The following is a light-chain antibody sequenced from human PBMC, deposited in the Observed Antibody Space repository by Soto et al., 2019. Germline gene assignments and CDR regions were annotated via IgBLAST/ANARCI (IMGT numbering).Light chain of an antibody. V-gene: IGKV3-20*01. Sequence: DIVLTQSPGTLSLSPGERATLSCRASQSVSNNFFAWYQQKPGQAPRLLIHGASTRATGIPDRFRGSESGTDFTLTISRLEPEDFAVYYWQQYATSPGFGQGTKVDIK. CDR3: QQYATSPG. CDR1: QSVSNNF. J-gene: IGKJ1*01. CDR2: GAS.